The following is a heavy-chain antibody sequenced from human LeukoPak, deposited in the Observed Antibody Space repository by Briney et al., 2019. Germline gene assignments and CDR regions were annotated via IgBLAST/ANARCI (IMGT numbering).Heavy chain of an antibody. D-gene: IGHD3-10*01. CDR2: INPSGGST. CDR1: GYTFTSYY. J-gene: IGHJ4*02. V-gene: IGHV1-46*01. CDR3: ARVGVRGGYFDY. Sequence: ASVKVSCKASGYTFTSYYMHWVRQAPGQGLEWTGIINPSGGSTSYAQKFQGRVTMTRDTSTSTVYMELSSLRSEDTAVYYCARVGVRGGYFDYWGQGTLVTVSS.